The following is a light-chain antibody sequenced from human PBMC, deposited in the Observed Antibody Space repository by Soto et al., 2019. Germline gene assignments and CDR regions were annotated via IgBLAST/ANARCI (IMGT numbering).Light chain of an antibody. Sequence: IVMTQSPATLSMSQGDRATLSCRASQSVATNMAWYQQKPGQAPRLLIYGASIRATGVPARFTGSGSETEFILTIDNLQSEDRAVYCCHRYDSGLRRLGPGTRVEL. CDR3: HRYDSGLRR. V-gene: IGKV3-15*01. CDR2: GAS. J-gene: IGKJ1*01. CDR1: QSVATN.